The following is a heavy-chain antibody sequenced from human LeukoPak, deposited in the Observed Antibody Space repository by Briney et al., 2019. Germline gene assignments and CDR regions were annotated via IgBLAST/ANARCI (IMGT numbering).Heavy chain of an antibody. CDR2: ISAYNGNT. CDR1: GYTFTSYG. V-gene: IGHV1-18*01. D-gene: IGHD6-13*01. CDR3: ATYPSGSIAAAGTWGFDY. Sequence: ASVKVSCKASGYTFTSYGISWVRQAPGQGLEWMGWISAYNGNTNYAQKLQGRVTMTTDTSTSTAYMELRSLRSDDTAVYYCATYPSGSIAAAGTWGFDYWGQGTLVTVSS. J-gene: IGHJ4*02.